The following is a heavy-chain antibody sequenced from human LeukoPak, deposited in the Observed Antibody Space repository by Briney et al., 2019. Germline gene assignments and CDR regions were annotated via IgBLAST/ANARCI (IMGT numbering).Heavy chain of an antibody. J-gene: IGHJ4*02. CDR2: ISTTGGTT. Sequence: GGTLRLSCAASGLTFSSYGMSWVRQAPGRGLEWVSAISTTGGTTYYADSVRGRFTISRDNSRNTLYLQMNSLRAEDTAVYYCARDSGYGSDYWGQGTLVTVSS. V-gene: IGHV3-23*01. D-gene: IGHD3-10*01. CDR3: ARDSGYGSDY. CDR1: GLTFSSYG.